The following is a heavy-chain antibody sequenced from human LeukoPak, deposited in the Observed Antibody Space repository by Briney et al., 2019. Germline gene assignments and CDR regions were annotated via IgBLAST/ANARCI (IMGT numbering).Heavy chain of an antibody. CDR3: ARAHYYDSSGYFRPGGYFQH. V-gene: IGHV4-34*01. D-gene: IGHD3-22*01. Sequence: SETLSLTCTVSGGSISGYYWSWIRQPPGKGLEWIGEINHSRSTNYNPSLKSRVTISVDTSKNQFSLKLSSVTAADTAVYYCARAHYYDSSGYFRPGGYFQHWGQGTLVTVSS. CDR1: GGSISGYY. CDR2: INHSRST. J-gene: IGHJ1*01.